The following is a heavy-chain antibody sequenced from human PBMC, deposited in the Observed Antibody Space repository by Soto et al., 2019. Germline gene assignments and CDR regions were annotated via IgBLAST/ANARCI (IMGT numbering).Heavy chain of an antibody. J-gene: IGHJ1*01. CDR2: IKRTADGGTT. D-gene: IGHD6-6*01. CDR1: GFTFSNAW. V-gene: IGHV3-15*01. Sequence: EEQLVESGGGLVEPGGSLRLSCAASGFTFSNAWMTWVRQAPGKGLEWVGRIKRTADGGTTDYAAPVKDRFTISRDDSENTLYLQMSSLKTEDTALYYCAKAEYSSSLYFQQWGQGTLVTVSS. CDR3: AKAEYSSSLYFQQ.